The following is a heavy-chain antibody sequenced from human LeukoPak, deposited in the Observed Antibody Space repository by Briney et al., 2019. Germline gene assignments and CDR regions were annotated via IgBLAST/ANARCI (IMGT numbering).Heavy chain of an antibody. Sequence: SETLSLTCSVSGFSINSNCYWGWVRQPPGRGLEGSGSIYYSGSTYYTPSLKSRVTISVDTSKNQFSLKLSSVTAADTAVYYCASHVGPQIYYHYMDVWGKGTTVTVSS. J-gene: IGHJ6*03. CDR1: GFSINSNCY. CDR2: IYYSGST. V-gene: IGHV4-39*01. CDR3: ASHVGPQIYYHYMDV.